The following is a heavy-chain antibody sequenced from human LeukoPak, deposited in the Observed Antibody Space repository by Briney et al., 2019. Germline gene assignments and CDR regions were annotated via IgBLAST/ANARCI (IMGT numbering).Heavy chain of an antibody. Sequence: PGGSLRLSCAASGFTFSDYYMSWIRQAPGKGLEWVSYISSSGSTIYYADSVKGRFTISRDNSKNTLYLQMNSLRAEDTAVYYCAREGEATYYYDSSGYYYLPDYWGQGTLVTVSS. CDR1: GFTFSDYY. D-gene: IGHD3-22*01. CDR2: ISSSGSTI. CDR3: AREGEATYYYDSSGYYYLPDY. V-gene: IGHV3-11*04. J-gene: IGHJ4*02.